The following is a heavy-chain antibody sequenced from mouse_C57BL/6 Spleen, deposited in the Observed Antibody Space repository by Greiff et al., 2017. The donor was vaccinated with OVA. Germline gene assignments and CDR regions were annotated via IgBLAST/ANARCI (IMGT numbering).Heavy chain of an antibody. CDR1: GYAFSSSW. CDR3: ARDGYRYAMDY. CDR2: IYPGDGDT. D-gene: IGHD2-3*01. V-gene: IGHV1-82*01. Sequence: QVQLQPSGPELVKPGASVKISCKASGYAFSSSWMNWVKQRPGKGLEWIGRIYPGDGDTNYNGKFKGKATLTADKSSSTAYMQLSSLTSEDSAVYFCARDGYRYAMDYWGQGTSVTVSS. J-gene: IGHJ4*01.